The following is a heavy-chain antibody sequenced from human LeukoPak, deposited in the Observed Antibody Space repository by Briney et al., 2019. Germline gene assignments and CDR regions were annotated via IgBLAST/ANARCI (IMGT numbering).Heavy chain of an antibody. CDR3: ARNWNYYDQ. J-gene: IGHJ4*02. Sequence: GGSLRLSCGASGFXFSKYWIHWVRQAPGEGLVWVSRINTDGSDTTYADSVKGRFTISRDNAKNTLYLQMNSLRAEDTALYHCARNWNYYDQWGQGTLVTVSS. V-gene: IGHV3-74*03. CDR1: GFXFSKYW. D-gene: IGHD1-1*01. CDR2: INTDGSDT.